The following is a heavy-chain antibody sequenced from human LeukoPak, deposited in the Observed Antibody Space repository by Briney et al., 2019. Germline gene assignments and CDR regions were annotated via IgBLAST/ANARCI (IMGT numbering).Heavy chain of an antibody. V-gene: IGHV4-59*08. J-gene: IGHJ6*02. Sequence: SETLSLTCTVSGGSISGYFWSWIRQPPGKGLEWIGYIYYSGSTNYNPSLKSRVIISVDTSKNQFSLKLSSVTAADTALYYCARQQYYYDNSGSWFYYYGMDVWGPGTTVTVSS. CDR3: ARQQYYYDNSGSWFYYYGMDV. D-gene: IGHD3-22*01. CDR2: IYYSGST. CDR1: GGSISGYF.